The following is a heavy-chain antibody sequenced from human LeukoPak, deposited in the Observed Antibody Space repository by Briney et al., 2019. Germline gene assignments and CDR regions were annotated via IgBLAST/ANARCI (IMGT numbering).Heavy chain of an antibody. V-gene: IGHV3-48*04. Sequence: GGSLRLSCAASGFTFSSYGMNWVRQAPGKGLEWVSYISSSSGSTIYYADSVKGRLTISRDNAKNSLSLQMDSLRGEDTAVYYCARDLGTTNYYFDYWGQGTPVTVSS. J-gene: IGHJ4*02. D-gene: IGHD1-26*01. CDR2: ISSSSGSTI. CDR1: GFTFSSYG. CDR3: ARDLGTTNYYFDY.